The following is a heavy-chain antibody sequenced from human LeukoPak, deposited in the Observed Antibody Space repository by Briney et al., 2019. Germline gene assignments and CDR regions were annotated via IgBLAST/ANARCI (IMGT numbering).Heavy chain of an antibody. CDR2: ISYDGSNK. CDR1: GFTFSSYA. CDR3: ARDPYYYDSSGYSP. D-gene: IGHD3-22*01. Sequence: PGGSLRLSCAASGFTFSSYAMHWVRQAPGKGPEWVAVISYDGSNKYYADSVKGRFTISRDNSENTLYLQMNSLRADDTAVYYCARDPYYYDSSGYSPWGQGTLVTVSS. J-gene: IGHJ4*02. V-gene: IGHV3-30-3*01.